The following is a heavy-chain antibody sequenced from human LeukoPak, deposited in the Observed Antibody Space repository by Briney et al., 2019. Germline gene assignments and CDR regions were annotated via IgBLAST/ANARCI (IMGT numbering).Heavy chain of an antibody. CDR3: ARDYDILTGYYRGDAFDI. CDR1: GGSISSYY. J-gene: IGHJ3*02. Sequence: PSETLSLTCTVSGGSISSYYWSWIRQPAGKGLEWIGRIYTSGSTNYNPSLKSRVTMSVDTSKNQFSLKLSSVTAADTAVYYCARDYDILTGYYRGDAFDIWGQGTMVTVSS. V-gene: IGHV4-4*07. D-gene: IGHD3-9*01. CDR2: IYTSGST.